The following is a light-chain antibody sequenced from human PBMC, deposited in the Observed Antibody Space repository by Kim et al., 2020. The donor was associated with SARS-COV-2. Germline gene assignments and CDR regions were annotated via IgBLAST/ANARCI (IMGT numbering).Light chain of an antibody. CDR3: QQRSYWPPLT. CDR2: DSS. CDR1: QSVATY. J-gene: IGKJ4*01. Sequence: EVVLTQSPATLSLSPGDRATLSCRASQSVATYLAWYQQKPGQAPRLLIYDSSIRATGIPARFSGSGSGTDFTLTISSLEPEDFAVYFCQQRSYWPPLTFGGGTKVEI. V-gene: IGKV3-11*01.